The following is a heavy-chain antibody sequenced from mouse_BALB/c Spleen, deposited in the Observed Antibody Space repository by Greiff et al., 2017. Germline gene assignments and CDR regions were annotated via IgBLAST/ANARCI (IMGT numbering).Heavy chain of an antibody. D-gene: IGHD2-4*01. Sequence: EVQLQQSGTVLAKPGASVKMSCKASGYSFTSYWMHWVKQRPGQGLEWIGAIYPGNSDTSYNQKFKGKAKLTAVTSASTAYMELSSLTNEDSAVYYCTRGDYDEDGFAYWGQGTLVTVSA. CDR2: IYPGNSDT. J-gene: IGHJ3*01. CDR1: GYSFTSYW. CDR3: TRGDYDEDGFAY. V-gene: IGHV1-5*01.